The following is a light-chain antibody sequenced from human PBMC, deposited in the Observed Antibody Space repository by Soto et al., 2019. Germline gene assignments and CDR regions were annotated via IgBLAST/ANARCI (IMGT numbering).Light chain of an antibody. CDR2: EVS. CDR3: SSYAGSNHPYV. Sequence: QSALTQPPSASGSPGQSVTISCTGTSSDVGGYNYVSWYQQHPGKAPKLMIYEVSKRPPGVPDRFSGSRSGNTASLAVSGLQAEDEADYYCSSYAGSNHPYVFGTGTKVTVL. CDR1: SSDVGGYNY. V-gene: IGLV2-8*01. J-gene: IGLJ1*01.